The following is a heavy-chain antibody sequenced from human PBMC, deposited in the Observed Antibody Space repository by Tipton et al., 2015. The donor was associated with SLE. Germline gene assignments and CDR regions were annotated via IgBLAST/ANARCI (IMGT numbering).Heavy chain of an antibody. CDR1: GGSFSGYY. Sequence: TLSLTCAVYGGSFSGYYWSWIRQPPGKGLEWIGEINHSGSTNYNPSLKSRVTISVDTSKNQFSLKLSSVTAADTAVYYCARLAPSDAFDIWGQGTMVTVSS. D-gene: IGHD5-12*01. CDR3: ARLAPSDAFDI. CDR2: INHSGST. V-gene: IGHV4-34*01. J-gene: IGHJ3*02.